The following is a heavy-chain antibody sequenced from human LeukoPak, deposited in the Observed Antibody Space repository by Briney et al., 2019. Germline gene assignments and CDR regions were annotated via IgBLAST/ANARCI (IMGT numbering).Heavy chain of an antibody. V-gene: IGHV4-34*01. CDR2: INHSGST. D-gene: IGHD1-26*01. Sequence: KTSETLSLTCAVYGGSFSGYYWSWIRQPPGKGLEWIGEINHSGSTNYNPSLKSRVTISVDTSKNQFSLKLSSVTAADTAVYYCARSGKGFDYWGQGTLVTVSS. CDR1: GGSFSGYY. J-gene: IGHJ4*02. CDR3: ARSGKGFDY.